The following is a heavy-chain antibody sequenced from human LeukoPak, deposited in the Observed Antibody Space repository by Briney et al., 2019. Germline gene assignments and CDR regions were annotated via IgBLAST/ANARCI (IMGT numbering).Heavy chain of an antibody. Sequence: TSETLSLTCTVSGGSISSYYWGWIRQPAGKGLEWIGRIYNSGRTNYNPSLKSRVTMSVDTSKNQFSLKLSSVTAADTAVYYCARMRTGTGELDYWGQGTLVTVSS. CDR2: IYNSGRT. CDR3: ARMRTGTGELDY. CDR1: GGSISSYY. D-gene: IGHD1-7*01. J-gene: IGHJ4*02. V-gene: IGHV4-4*07.